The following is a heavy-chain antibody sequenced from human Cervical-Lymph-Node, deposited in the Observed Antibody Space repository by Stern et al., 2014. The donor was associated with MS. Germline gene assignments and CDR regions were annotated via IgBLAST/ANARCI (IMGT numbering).Heavy chain of an antibody. V-gene: IGHV3-7*01. Sequence: VQLVEYGGGLVQPGGSLRLSCAAYGFTFSSYWMSWVRQAPGKGLEWVANIKQDVSEKSYVDSVKGRFTISRDNTKNSLYLQMNSLRAEDTAVYYCASSASIALAGDYWGQGTLVTVSS. CDR2: IKQDVSEK. CDR1: GFTFSSYW. D-gene: IGHD6-19*01. J-gene: IGHJ4*02. CDR3: ASSASIALAGDY.